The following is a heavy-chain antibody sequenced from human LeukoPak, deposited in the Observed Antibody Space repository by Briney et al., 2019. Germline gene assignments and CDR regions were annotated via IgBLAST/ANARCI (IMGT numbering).Heavy chain of an antibody. V-gene: IGHV4-30-2*01. CDR1: GGSISSGGYY. CDR2: IYHSGST. Sequence: SQTLSLTCTVSGGSISSGGYYWSWIRQPPGKGLEWIRYIYHSGSTYYNPSLKSRVTISVDRSKNQFSLKLSSVTAADTAVYYCARGAYSDYDGVQLLFDYWGQGTLVTVSS. J-gene: IGHJ4*02. CDR3: ARGAYSDYDGVQLLFDY. D-gene: IGHD5-12*01.